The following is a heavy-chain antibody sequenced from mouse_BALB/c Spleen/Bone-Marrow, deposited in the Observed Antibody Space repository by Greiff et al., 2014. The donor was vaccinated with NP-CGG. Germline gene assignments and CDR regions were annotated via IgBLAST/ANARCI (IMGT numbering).Heavy chain of an antibody. CDR2: INPDSGTI. CDR3: ARNGYYGWIAY. CDR1: GFDLSRYW. J-gene: IGHJ3*01. D-gene: IGHD2-3*01. Sequence: VQLKESGGGLVQPGGSLKLSCAASGFDLSRYWMTWVRQAPGKGLEWIGEINPDSGTINYTPSLKDKFIISRNNAKNTLYLQMSKVRSEDTALYYCARNGYYGWIAYWGQGTLVTVSA. V-gene: IGHV4-1*02.